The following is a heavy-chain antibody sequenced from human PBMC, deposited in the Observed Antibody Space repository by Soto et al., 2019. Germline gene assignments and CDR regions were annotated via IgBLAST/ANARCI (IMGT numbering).Heavy chain of an antibody. CDR1: GYTFFTYD. V-gene: IGHV1-18*01. Sequence: QVHLVQSGVEVKTPGASVKVSCQASGYTFFTYDISWVRQVPGQGLEWMGWISTYSGDTKYAQKFQGRVTRTTDTSPTTAYLELGSLRPDATAVYYCARHRVPTTSENWFDPWGQGTLVTVSS. CDR2: ISTYSGDT. CDR3: ARHRVPTTSENWFDP. D-gene: IGHD5-12*01. J-gene: IGHJ5*02.